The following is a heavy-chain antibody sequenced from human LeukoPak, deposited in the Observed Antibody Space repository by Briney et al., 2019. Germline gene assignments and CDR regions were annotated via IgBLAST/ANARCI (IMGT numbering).Heavy chain of an antibody. CDR3: AREIPYCSSTSCYGGAFDI. Sequence: SETLSLTCTVSGGSISSYYWSWIRQPPGKGLEWIGYIYYSGSTNYNPSPKSRVTISVDTSKNQFSLKLSSVTAADTAVYYCAREIPYCSSTSCYGGAFDIWGQGTMVTVSS. J-gene: IGHJ3*02. D-gene: IGHD2-2*01. CDR1: GGSISSYY. CDR2: IYYSGST. V-gene: IGHV4-59*12.